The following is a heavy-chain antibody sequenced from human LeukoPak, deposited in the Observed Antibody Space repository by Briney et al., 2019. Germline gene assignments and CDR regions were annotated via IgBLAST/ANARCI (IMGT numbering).Heavy chain of an antibody. CDR3: TRLSTWSGSYYWLQH. Sequence: GGSLRLSCAASGFTFSRFSMNWVRQAPGKGLEWVSSISSSGTYIYYADSVKGRFTISRDSAKNSLYLQMNSLRAEDTAVYYCTRLSTWSGSYYWLQHWGQGTLVTVSS. J-gene: IGHJ1*01. CDR1: GFTFSRFS. CDR2: ISSSGTYI. V-gene: IGHV3-21*01. D-gene: IGHD1-26*01.